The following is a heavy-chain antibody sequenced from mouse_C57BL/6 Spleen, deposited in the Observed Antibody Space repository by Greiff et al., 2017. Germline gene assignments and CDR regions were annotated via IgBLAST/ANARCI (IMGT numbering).Heavy chain of an antibody. CDR1: GFTFSDYY. CDR2: INYDGSST. Sequence: DVKLVESEGGLVQPGSSMKLSCTASGFTFSDYYMAWVRQVPEKGLEWVANINYDGSSTYYLDSLKSRFIISRDNAKNILYLQMSSLKSEDTATYYCARGETGDYFDYWGQGTTLTVSS. D-gene: IGHD4-1*01. CDR3: ARGETGDYFDY. J-gene: IGHJ2*01. V-gene: IGHV5-16*01.